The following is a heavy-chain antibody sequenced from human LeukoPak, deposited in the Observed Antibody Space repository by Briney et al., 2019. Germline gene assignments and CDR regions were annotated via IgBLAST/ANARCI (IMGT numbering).Heavy chain of an antibody. CDR1: GGSISSGGYY. V-gene: IGHV4-30-2*01. J-gene: IGHJ4*02. CDR2: IYHSGST. CDR3: ARDGWSGCSGGSCYD. Sequence: PSQTLSLTCTVSGGSISSGGYYWSWIRQPPGKGLEWIGYIYHSGSTYYNPSLKSRATISVDRSKNQFSLELSSVTAADTAVYYCARDGWSGCSGGSCYDWGQGTLVTVSS. D-gene: IGHD2-15*01.